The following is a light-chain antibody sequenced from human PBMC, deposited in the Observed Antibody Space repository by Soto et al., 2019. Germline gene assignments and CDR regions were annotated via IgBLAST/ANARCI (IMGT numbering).Light chain of an antibody. CDR1: SSDVGYYNY. V-gene: IGLV2-14*01. J-gene: IGLJ2*01. CDR3: SSYISVSSPVV. Sequence: QSALTQPASLSGSPGQSITISCTGTSSDVGYYNYVSWYQQHPGKAPKVIIYEVSNRPSGVSYRFSGSKSGNTASLNISGLQAEDEADYYCSSYISVSSPVVFGGGTKLTVL. CDR2: EVS.